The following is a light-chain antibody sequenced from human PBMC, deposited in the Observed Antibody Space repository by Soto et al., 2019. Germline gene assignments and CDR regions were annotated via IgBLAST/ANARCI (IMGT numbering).Light chain of an antibody. V-gene: IGLV4-69*01. CDR1: SGHNSYA. CDR2: LNSDGSH. J-gene: IGLJ2*01. CDR3: QTWGTGIHV. Sequence: QLVLTQSPSASASLGASVKLTCTLSSGHNSYAIAWHQQQPEKGPRYLMKLNSDGSHSKGDGIPHRFSGSSSGAERYLTISSLQSEDEADYYCQTWGTGIHVFGGGTKLTVL.